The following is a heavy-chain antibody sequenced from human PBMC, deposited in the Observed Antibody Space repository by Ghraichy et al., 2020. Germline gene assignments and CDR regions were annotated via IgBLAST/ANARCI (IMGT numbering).Heavy chain of an antibody. CDR1: GGSFSGYY. D-gene: IGHD2-15*01. Sequence: SETLSLTCAVYGGSFSGYYWSWIRQPPGKGLEWIGEINHSGSTNYNPSLKSRVTISVDTSKNQFSLKLSSVTAADTAVYYCALGYCSGGSCFWNPRDYYYGMDVWGQGTTVTVPS. J-gene: IGHJ6*02. V-gene: IGHV4-34*01. CDR2: INHSGST. CDR3: ALGYCSGGSCFWNPRDYYYGMDV.